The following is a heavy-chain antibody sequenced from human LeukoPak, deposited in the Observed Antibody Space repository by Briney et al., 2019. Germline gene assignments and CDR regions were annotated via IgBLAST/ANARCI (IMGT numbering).Heavy chain of an antibody. D-gene: IGHD3-3*01. CDR3: ARVFRGAVTSNWFDP. CDR2: ISSSGTT. Sequence: PSQTLSLTCPVSGDSISDFSWTWIRQPPGEGMEWIGFISSSGTTNYSPSFESRVPFSLDTSRSHFSLSLKSVTAADAAVYYCARVFRGAVTSNWFDPWGQGILVTVSS. J-gene: IGHJ5*02. CDR1: GDSISDFS. V-gene: IGHV4-59*01.